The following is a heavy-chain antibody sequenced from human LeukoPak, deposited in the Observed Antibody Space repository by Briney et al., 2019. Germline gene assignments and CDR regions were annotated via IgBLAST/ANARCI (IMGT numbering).Heavy chain of an antibody. Sequence: SETLSLTCAVYGGSFSGYYWSWIRQPPGKGLEWIGEINHSGGTNYNPSLKSRVTISVDTSKNQFSLKLSSVTAADTAVYYCARVGSSWYIYWGQGTLVTVSS. CDR1: GGSFSGYY. V-gene: IGHV4-34*01. CDR2: INHSGGT. J-gene: IGHJ4*02. CDR3: ARVGSSWYIY. D-gene: IGHD6-13*01.